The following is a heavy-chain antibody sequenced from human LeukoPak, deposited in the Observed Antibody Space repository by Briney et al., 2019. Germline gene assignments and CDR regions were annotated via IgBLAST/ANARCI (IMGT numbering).Heavy chain of an antibody. CDR3: TRGSLSGSSRDY. CDR2: MNPYTGDT. D-gene: IGHD1-26*01. V-gene: IGHV1-8*01. Sequence: ASVRVSCKASGYTFTVYDINWVRQATGQGLEWMGWMNPYTGDTGYAQKFQGRVTMTRNTSIDTAYMELSGLRSEDTAVYYCTRGSLSGSSRDYWGQGTLVTVSS. J-gene: IGHJ4*02. CDR1: GYTFTVYD.